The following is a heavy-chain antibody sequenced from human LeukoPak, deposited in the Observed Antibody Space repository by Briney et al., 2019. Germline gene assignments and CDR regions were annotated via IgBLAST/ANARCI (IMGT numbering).Heavy chain of an antibody. J-gene: IGHJ6*02. V-gene: IGHV4-59*08. Sequence: SETLSLTCTVSGGSISSYYWSRIRQPPVKGLEWIGYIYYSGSTNYNPSLKSRVTISVDTSKNQFSLKLSSVTAADTAVYYCARLDGWYCYYYYGMDVWGQGTTVTVSS. CDR1: GGSISSYY. CDR2: IYYSGST. CDR3: ARLDGWYCYYYYGMDV. D-gene: IGHD6-19*01.